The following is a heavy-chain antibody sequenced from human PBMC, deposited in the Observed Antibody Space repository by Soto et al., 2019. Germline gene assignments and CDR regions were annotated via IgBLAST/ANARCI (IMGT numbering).Heavy chain of an antibody. CDR3: AREGDRHYCDY. CDR2: IWYDGSND. Sequence: QVQLVQSGGGVVQPGRSLRLSCAASGFTFSSYAMHWVRQAPGKGLEWLAVIWYDGSNDFYADSVKGRFTISRDNSKNTLYLQMNSLRVEDTAVYYCAREGDRHYCDYWGQGTLVTVSS. V-gene: IGHV3-33*08. D-gene: IGHD2-21*02. J-gene: IGHJ4*02. CDR1: GFTFSSYA.